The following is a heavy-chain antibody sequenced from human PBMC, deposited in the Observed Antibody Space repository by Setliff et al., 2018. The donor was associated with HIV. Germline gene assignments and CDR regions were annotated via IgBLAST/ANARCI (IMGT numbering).Heavy chain of an antibody. CDR3: ARENRIMGSRTFDF. D-gene: IGHD1-7*01. CDR1: GGSIRSHY. CDR2: IYYSGST. Sequence: LSLTCSVSGGSIRSHYWTWIRQPPGKGLEWIGYIYYSGSTSYNPSLKSRVTISVDSSKNQLSLKVSSVTAADTAVYYCARENRIMGSRTFDFWGRGTLVTVSS. V-gene: IGHV4-59*11. J-gene: IGHJ4*02.